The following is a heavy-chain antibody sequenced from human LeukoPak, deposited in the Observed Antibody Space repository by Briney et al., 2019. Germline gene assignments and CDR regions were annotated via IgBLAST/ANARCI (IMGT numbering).Heavy chain of an antibody. CDR2: IYTSGST. J-gene: IGHJ6*03. CDR3: ARDRSELRYFDWLPPASYYMDV. Sequence: PSETLSLTCTVSGGSISSYYWSWIRQPPGKGLEWIGRIYTSGSTNYNPSLKSRVTMSVDTSKNQFSLKLSSVTAADTAVYYCARDRSELRYFDWLPPASYYMDVWGKGTTVTISS. V-gene: IGHV4-4*07. CDR1: GGSISSYY. D-gene: IGHD3-9*01.